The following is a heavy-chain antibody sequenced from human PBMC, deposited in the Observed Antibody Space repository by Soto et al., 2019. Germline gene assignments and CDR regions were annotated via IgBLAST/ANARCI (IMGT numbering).Heavy chain of an antibody. Sequence: GGSLRLSCAASGFTFSSYSMNWVRQAPGKGLEWVSSISSSSSYIYYADSVKGRFTISRDNAKNSLYLKMNSLRAEDTAVYYCARLFERYYSSGEGGMDVWGQGTTVTVSS. CDR1: GFTFSSYS. D-gene: IGHD3-10*01. J-gene: IGHJ6*02. CDR3: ARLFERYYSSGEGGMDV. CDR2: ISSSSSYI. V-gene: IGHV3-21*01.